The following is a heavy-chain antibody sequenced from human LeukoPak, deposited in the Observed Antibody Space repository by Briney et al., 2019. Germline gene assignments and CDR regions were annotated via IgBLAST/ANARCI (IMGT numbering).Heavy chain of an antibody. V-gene: IGHV3-23*01. Sequence: GGSLRLSCAASGFTFSSYAMSWVRQASGKGLEWVSAISGSGGSTYYADSVKGRSTISRDNSKNTLYLQMNSLRAEDTAVYYCAKDLLTTTLMITFGGVIPYYFDYWGQGTLVTVSS. CDR2: ISGSGGST. D-gene: IGHD3-16*02. CDR1: GFTFSSYA. CDR3: AKDLLTTTLMITFGGVIPYYFDY. J-gene: IGHJ4*02.